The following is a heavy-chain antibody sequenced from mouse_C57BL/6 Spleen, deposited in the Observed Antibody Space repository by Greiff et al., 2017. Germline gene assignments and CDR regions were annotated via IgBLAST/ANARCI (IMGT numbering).Heavy chain of an antibody. CDR1: GYSITSGYY. D-gene: IGHD2-1*01. J-gene: IGHJ2*01. V-gene: IGHV3-6*01. Sequence: VQLQESGPGLVKPSQSLSLTCSVTGYSITSGYYWNWIRQFPGNKLEWMGYISYDGSNNYNPSLKIRISITRDTSKNQFFLKLNSVTTEDTATYYCARDRNYDYFDYWGQGTTLTVSS. CDR3: ARDRNYDYFDY. CDR2: ISYDGSN.